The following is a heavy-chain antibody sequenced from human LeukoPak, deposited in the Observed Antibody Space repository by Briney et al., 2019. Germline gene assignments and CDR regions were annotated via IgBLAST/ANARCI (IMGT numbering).Heavy chain of an antibody. CDR2: ISYDGSNK. CDR1: GFTFSSYA. Sequence: GGSLRLSCAASGFTFSSYAMHWVRQAPGKGLEWVAVISYDGSNKYYADSVKGRFTISRDNSKNTLYLQMNSLRAEDTAVYYCARDQNLYYDILTPLDYWGQGTLVTVSS. CDR3: ARDQNLYYDILTPLDY. V-gene: IGHV3-30-3*01. J-gene: IGHJ4*02. D-gene: IGHD3-9*01.